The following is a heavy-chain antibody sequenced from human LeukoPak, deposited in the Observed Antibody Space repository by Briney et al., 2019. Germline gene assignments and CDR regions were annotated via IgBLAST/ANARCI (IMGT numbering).Heavy chain of an antibody. CDR2: IKQDGSEK. CDR1: GFTFSSYW. D-gene: IGHD6-19*01. J-gene: IGHJ6*02. CDR3: AKVEKQWLVPRYYYGMDV. Sequence: GGSLRLSCAASGFTFSSYWMSWVRQAPGKGLEWVANIKQDGSEKYYVDSVKGRFTISRDNAKNSLYLQMNSLRAEDTAVYYCAKVEKQWLVPRYYYGMDVWGQGTTVTVSS. V-gene: IGHV3-7*01.